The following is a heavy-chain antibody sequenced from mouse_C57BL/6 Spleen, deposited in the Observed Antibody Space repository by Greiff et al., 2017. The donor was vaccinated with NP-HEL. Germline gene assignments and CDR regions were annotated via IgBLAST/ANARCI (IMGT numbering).Heavy chain of an antibody. V-gene: IGHV1-64*01. CDR2: IHPNSGST. CDR1: GYTFTSYW. CDR3: ARSANWDGFAY. J-gene: IGHJ3*01. Sequence: QVHVKQSGAELVKPGASVKLSCKASGYTFTSYWMHWVKQRPGQGLEWIGMIHPNSGSTNYNEKFKSKATLTVDKSSSTAYMQLSSLTSEYSAVYYCARSANWDGFAYWGQGTLVTVSA. D-gene: IGHD4-1*01.